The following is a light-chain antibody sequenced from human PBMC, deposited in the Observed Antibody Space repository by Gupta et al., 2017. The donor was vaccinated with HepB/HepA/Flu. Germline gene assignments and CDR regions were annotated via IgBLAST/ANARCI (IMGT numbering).Light chain of an antibody. V-gene: IGKV3-11*01. CDR1: KSVGSY. J-gene: IGKJ2*01. CDR2: DAS. CDR3: QQRSNWRT. Sequence: EILLTQSPDPLSLSLGERATLSCTASKSVGSYLAWYHQKPGQAPMLLIYDASNRATDIPARCSGSGSGTDFTLTISSLEPEDFAVYYWQQRSNWRTFGQGTRLEIK.